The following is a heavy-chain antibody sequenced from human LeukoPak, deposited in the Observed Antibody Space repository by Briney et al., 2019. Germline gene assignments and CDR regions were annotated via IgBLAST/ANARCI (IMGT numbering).Heavy chain of an antibody. CDR3: ARVDYYGSGSSPRPYFFDY. D-gene: IGHD3-10*01. J-gene: IGHJ4*02. V-gene: IGHV3-7*01. CDR2: IKQDGSEK. Sequence: GGSLRLSCAASGFTFSSYWMSWVRQAPGKGLEWVANIKQDGSEKYYVDSVKGRFTISRDSAKNSLYLQMNSLRAEDTAVYYCARVDYYGSGSSPRPYFFDYWGQGTLVTVSS. CDR1: GFTFSSYW.